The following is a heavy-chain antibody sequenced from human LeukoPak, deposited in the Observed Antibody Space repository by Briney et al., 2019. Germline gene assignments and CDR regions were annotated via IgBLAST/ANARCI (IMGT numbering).Heavy chain of an antibody. J-gene: IGHJ4*02. CDR3: ARPYCGGGSCHDYFDY. D-gene: IGHD2-15*01. V-gene: IGHV1-18*01. CDR2: ISAYNGNT. Sequence: ASVKVSCKASGYTFTSYGISWVRQAPGQGLEWMGWISAYNGNTNYAQKLQGRVAMTRDASISTAYMELSRLRSDDTAVYYCARPYCGGGSCHDYFDYWGQGTLVTVSS. CDR1: GYTFTSYG.